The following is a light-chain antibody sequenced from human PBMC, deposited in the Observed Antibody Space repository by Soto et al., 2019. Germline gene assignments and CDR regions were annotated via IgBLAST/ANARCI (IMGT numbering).Light chain of an antibody. Sequence: QSALTQPPSASGSPGQSVTISCTGNSSDVGGYNYVSWYQQHPGKAPKLMISEVSKRPSGVPDRCSGSKSGNTASLTVSGLQAENEADYYCSSFAGNNNLVFGGGTKLTVL. J-gene: IGLJ2*01. V-gene: IGLV2-8*01. CDR2: EVS. CDR3: SSFAGNNNLV. CDR1: SSDVGGYNY.